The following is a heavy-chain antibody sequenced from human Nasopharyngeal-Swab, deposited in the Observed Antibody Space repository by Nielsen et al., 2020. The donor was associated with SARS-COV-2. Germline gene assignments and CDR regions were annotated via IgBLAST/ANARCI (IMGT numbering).Heavy chain of an antibody. V-gene: IGHV3-21*01. J-gene: IGHJ4*02. Sequence: GESLKISCAASGFTFSSYSMNWVRQAPGKGLEWVSSISSSSNYIYYADSVKGRFTISRDNAKNSLYLQMNSLRDEDTAVYYCARAWWLRGYFDYWGQGTLVTVSS. CDR3: ARAWWLRGYFDY. CDR1: GFTFSSYS. D-gene: IGHD5-12*01. CDR2: ISSSSNYI.